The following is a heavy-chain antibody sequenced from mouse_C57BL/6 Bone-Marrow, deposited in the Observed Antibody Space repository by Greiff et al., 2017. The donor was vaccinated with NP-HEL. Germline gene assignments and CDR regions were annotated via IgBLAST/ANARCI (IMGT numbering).Heavy chain of an antibody. D-gene: IGHD1-1*01. Sequence: VQLQQSGPELVKPGASVKISCKASGYTFTDYYMNWVKQSHGKSLEWIGDINPNNGGTSYNQKFKGKATLTVDKSSSTAYMELRSLTSEDSAVYYCARAEITTVVATDWYFDVWGTGTTVTVSS. CDR1: GYTFTDYY. CDR3: ARAEITTVVATDWYFDV. CDR2: INPNNGGT. J-gene: IGHJ1*03. V-gene: IGHV1-26*01.